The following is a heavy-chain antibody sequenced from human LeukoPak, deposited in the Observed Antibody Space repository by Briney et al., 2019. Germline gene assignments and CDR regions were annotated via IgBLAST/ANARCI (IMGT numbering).Heavy chain of an antibody. Sequence: ASVTVSRKASGYTFTSYGISWVRQPPAQGLEWMGLISAYNGNTNYAQKLQSRLTMTADTSPSTAYMVRRSLRSDDSAVYYCARDSMCSGGSCYSYYYYMDVWGKGTTVTVSS. V-gene: IGHV1-18*01. CDR2: ISAYNGNT. D-gene: IGHD2-15*01. CDR3: ARDSMCSGGSCYSYYYYMDV. J-gene: IGHJ6*03. CDR1: GYTFTSYG.